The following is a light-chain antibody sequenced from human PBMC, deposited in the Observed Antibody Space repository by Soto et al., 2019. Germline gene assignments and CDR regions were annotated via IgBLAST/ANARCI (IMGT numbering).Light chain of an antibody. CDR3: QQRSNWPPRIT. V-gene: IGKV3-11*01. CDR1: KSVSSY. CDR2: DAS. Sequence: EIMLTQSPATLSLSPGERATLSYRASKSVSSYLAWYQQNPGQAPRLLIYDASNRATGIPARVSGSGSGTDFTLTLSSLEPEDFAVYYYQQRSNWPPRITFGQGTRLE. J-gene: IGKJ5*01.